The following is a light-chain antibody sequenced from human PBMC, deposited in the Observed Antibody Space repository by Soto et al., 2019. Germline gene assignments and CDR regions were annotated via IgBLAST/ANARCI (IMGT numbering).Light chain of an antibody. CDR2: EVR. J-gene: IGLJ1*01. V-gene: IGLV2-14*01. CDR3: SSYTSSATLEV. CDR1: RSDVGGYNF. Sequence: QSALTQPASVSGSPGQSITISCTGTRSDVGGYNFVSWYQQFPGKAPKLMIYEVRNRPSGISNRFSGSKSGNTASLTISGLQAEDEADYYCSSYTSSATLEVFGTVTKLTVL.